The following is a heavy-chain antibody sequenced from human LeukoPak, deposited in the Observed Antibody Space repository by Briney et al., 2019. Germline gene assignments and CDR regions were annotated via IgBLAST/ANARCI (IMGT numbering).Heavy chain of an antibody. J-gene: IGHJ4*02. CDR1: GLTFSNAR. CDR2: IKSKTDGGTT. V-gene: IGHV3-15*01. D-gene: IGHD6-19*01. Sequence: GGSLSDSLAASGLTFSNARMSCVRQAPGKGLEWVGRIKSKTDGGTTDYAAPVKGRFTISRDDSKNTLYLQMNSVKTEDTAVYYCATDRCGWYEYWGQGTLVTVSS. CDR3: ATDRCGWYEY.